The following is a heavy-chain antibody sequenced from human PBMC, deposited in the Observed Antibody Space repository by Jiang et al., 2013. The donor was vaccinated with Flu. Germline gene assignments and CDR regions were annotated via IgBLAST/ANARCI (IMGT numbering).Heavy chain of an antibody. Sequence: YWDDDKRYSPSLKSRLTITKDTSKNQVVLTMTNMDPVDTATYYCAHRYCSSTSCYMGSNWFDPWGQGTLVTVSS. CDR2: YWDDDK. V-gene: IGHV2-5*02. J-gene: IGHJ5*02. CDR3: AHRYCSSTSCYMGSNWFDP. D-gene: IGHD2-2*02.